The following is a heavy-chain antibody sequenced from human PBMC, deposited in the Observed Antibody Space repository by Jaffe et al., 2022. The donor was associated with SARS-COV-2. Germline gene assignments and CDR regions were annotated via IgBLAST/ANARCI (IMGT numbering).Heavy chain of an antibody. V-gene: IGHV4-61*02. CDR2: IYTSGST. CDR3: ARGWFGESDFYYYYGMDV. Sequence: QVQLQESGPGLVKPSQTLSLTCTVSGGSISSGSYYWSWIRQPAGKGLEWIGRIYTSGSTNYNPSLKSRVTISVDTSKNQFSLKLSSVTAADTAVYYCARGWFGESDFYYYYGMDVWGQGTTVTVSS. D-gene: IGHD3-10*01. CDR1: GGSISSGSYY. J-gene: IGHJ6*02.